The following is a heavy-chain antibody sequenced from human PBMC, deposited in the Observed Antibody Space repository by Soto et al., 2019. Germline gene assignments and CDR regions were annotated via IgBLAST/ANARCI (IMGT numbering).Heavy chain of an antibody. J-gene: IGHJ2*01. V-gene: IGHV3-53*01. CDR2: IYLHGST. CDR1: GFSVSGNY. D-gene: IGHD2-15*01. Sequence: EVQLVESGGGLVQPGGSLRLSCAASGFSVSGNYINWVRQAPGKGLEWVSVIYLHGSTFYSDSVGGRFTISRDSSKNTVYLEMDSLRAEDTAVYYCARFACSGGGCYPDWYFDLWGRGTLVTVSS. CDR3: ARFACSGGGCYPDWYFDL.